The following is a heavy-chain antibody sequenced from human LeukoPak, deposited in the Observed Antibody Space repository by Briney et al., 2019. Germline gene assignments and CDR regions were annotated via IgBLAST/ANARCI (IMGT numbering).Heavy chain of an antibody. CDR3: ASLQVVVVPGAPGGWFDP. J-gene: IGHJ5*02. D-gene: IGHD2-2*01. CDR1: GGSISSYY. Sequence: PSETLSLTCTVSGGSISSYYWSWIRQPPGKGLEWIGYIYYSGSTNYNPSLKSRVTISVDTSKNQFSLKLSSVTAADTAVYYCASLQVVVVPGAPGGWFDPYGQ. CDR2: IYYSGST. V-gene: IGHV4-59*01.